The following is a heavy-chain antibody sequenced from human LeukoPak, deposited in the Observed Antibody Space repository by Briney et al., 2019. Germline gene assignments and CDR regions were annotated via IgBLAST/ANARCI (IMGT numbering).Heavy chain of an antibody. CDR3: AREGSYYGYYYYYMDV. J-gene: IGHJ6*03. CDR1: GGTFSSYA. CDR2: IIPIFGIA. Sequence: SVKVSCKASGGTFSSYAITWVRQAPGQGLEWMGRIIPIFGIANYAQKFQGRVTITAHKSTSTAYMEVSSLRSDDTAVYYCAREGSYYGYYYYYMDVWGKGTTVTVSS. V-gene: IGHV1-69*04. D-gene: IGHD3-16*01.